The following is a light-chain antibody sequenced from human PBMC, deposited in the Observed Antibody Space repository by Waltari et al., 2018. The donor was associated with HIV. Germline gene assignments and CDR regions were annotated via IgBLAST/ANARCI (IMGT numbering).Light chain of an antibody. Sequence: DIQLTQSPPSLSATVGDRITVTCRANESVSTYLNWYQEKPGKAPRLLIYGASSLQSGVPSRFRGRGSGTDFSLTISSLHPEDCAVYYCQQSYSHPRSFGPGSKVDIK. CDR2: GAS. CDR1: ESVSTY. V-gene: IGKV1-39*01. CDR3: QQSYSHPRS. J-gene: IGKJ3*01.